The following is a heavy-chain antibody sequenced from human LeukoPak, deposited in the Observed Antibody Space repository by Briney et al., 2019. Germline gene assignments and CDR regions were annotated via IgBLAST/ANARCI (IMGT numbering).Heavy chain of an antibody. D-gene: IGHD5-18*01. J-gene: IGHJ4*02. Sequence: PSETLSLTCTVSGGSISSSSYYWGWIRQPPGKGLEWIGEINHSGSTNYNPSLKSRVTISVDTSKNQFSLKLSSVTAADTAVYYCAVGIQLGDWGQGTLVTVSS. V-gene: IGHV4-39*07. CDR3: AVGIQLGD. CDR2: INHSGST. CDR1: GGSISSSSYY.